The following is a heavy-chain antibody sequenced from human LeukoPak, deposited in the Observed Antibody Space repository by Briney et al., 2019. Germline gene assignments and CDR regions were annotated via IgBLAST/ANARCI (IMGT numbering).Heavy chain of an antibody. D-gene: IGHD4/OR15-4a*01. Sequence: SETLSLTCAVYGGSFSGYYWSWIRQPPGKGLEWIGEINHSGSTNYNPSLKSRVTISVDTSKNQFSLKLSSVTAADTAVYYCARRTIQAGTPFDYWGQGTLVTVSS. CDR1: GGSFSGYY. J-gene: IGHJ4*02. CDR3: ARRTIQAGTPFDY. V-gene: IGHV4-34*01. CDR2: INHSGST.